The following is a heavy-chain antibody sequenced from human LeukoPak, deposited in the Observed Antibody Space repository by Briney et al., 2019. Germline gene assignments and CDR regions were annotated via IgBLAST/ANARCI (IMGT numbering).Heavy chain of an antibody. CDR2: INHSGST. J-gene: IGHJ5*02. CDR3: ARGVVRNGSWPRT. V-gene: IGHV4-34*01. CDR1: GGSFSGYY. D-gene: IGHD6-13*01. Sequence: SETLSLTCAVYGGSFSGYYWSWIRQPPGKGLELIGEINHSGSTNYNPSLKSRVTISVDTSKNQFSLKPSSVTAADTAVYYCARGVVRNGSWPRTWGQGTLVTVSS.